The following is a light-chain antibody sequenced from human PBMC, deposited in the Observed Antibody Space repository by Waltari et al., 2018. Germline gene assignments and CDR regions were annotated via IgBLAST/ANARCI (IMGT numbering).Light chain of an antibody. CDR3: QQSYSTPHIT. CDR1: QSISSY. CDR2: AAS. Sequence: DIQMTQSPSSLSASVGDRVTITCRASQSISSYLNWYQQKPGKAPKLLIYAASSLQSGVPSRFSGSGSGTDCTLTISSLQPEDFATYYCQQSYSTPHITFGPGTKVDIK. J-gene: IGKJ3*01. V-gene: IGKV1-39*01.